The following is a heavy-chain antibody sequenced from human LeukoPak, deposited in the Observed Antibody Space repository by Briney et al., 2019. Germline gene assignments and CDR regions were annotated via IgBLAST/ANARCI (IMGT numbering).Heavy chain of an antibody. Sequence: TSETLSLTCAVYGGSFSGYYWSWIRQPPGKGLEWIGEINHSGSTNYNPSLKSRVTISVDTSKNQFSLKLSSVTAADTAVYYCARRKYYYGSGSYYKGPYFDYWGQGTLVTVSS. D-gene: IGHD3-10*01. CDR1: GGSFSGYY. CDR2: INHSGST. J-gene: IGHJ4*02. V-gene: IGHV4-34*01. CDR3: ARRKYYYGSGSYYKGPYFDY.